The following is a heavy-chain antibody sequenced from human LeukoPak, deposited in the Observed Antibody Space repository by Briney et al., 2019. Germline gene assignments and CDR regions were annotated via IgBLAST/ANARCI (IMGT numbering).Heavy chain of an antibody. D-gene: IGHD5-18*01. Sequence: PGGSLRLSCAASGFTFSSYSMNWVRQAPGKGLEWVSSISSSSSYIYYADSVKGRFTISRDNAKNSLYLQMNSLRAEDTAVYYCARDRGGYRYGYCYFDYWGQGTLVTVSS. V-gene: IGHV3-21*01. CDR1: GFTFSSYS. J-gene: IGHJ4*02. CDR2: ISSSSSYI. CDR3: ARDRGGYRYGYCYFDY.